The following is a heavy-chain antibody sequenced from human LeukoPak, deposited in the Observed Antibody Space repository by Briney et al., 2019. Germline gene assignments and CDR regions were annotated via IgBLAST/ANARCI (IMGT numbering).Heavy chain of an antibody. D-gene: IGHD6-6*01. V-gene: IGHV1-46*03. J-gene: IGHJ3*02. Sequence: ASVKVSCKASGYTFTSYYMHWVRQAPGQGLEWMGIINPGGGSTSYAQKFQGRVTMTRVTSTSTVYMELSSLRSEDTAVYYCARGKEQLVWHNPTLHAFDIWGQGTMVTVSS. CDR3: ARGKEQLVWHNPTLHAFDI. CDR1: GYTFTSYY. CDR2: INPGGGST.